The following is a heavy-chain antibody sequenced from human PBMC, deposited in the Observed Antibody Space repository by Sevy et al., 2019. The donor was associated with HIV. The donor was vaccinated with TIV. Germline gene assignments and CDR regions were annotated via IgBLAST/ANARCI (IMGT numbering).Heavy chain of an antibody. CDR1: GFTFSRYT. D-gene: IGHD3-10*01. V-gene: IGHV3-21*01. CDR2: ITSPSGYT. CDR3: ARGPLWECFDY. J-gene: IGHJ4*02. Sequence: GGSLRLSCSASGFTFSRYTMNWVRQAPGKGLEWVSSITSPSGYTYYADSMKGRFTISRENAKNSLDLQMNGLTADDTAVYYCARGPLWECFDYWGQGALVTVSS.